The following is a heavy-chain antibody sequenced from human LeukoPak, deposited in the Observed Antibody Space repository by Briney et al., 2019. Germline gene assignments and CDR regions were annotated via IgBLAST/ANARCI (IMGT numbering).Heavy chain of an antibody. D-gene: IGHD3-10*01. CDR2: INPNSGGT. CDR1: GYIFTGYN. Sequence: GASVKVSCKASGYIFTGYNMHWVRQAPGQGLEWMGRINPNSGGTNYAQKFQGRVTMTRETSISTAHMELSGLESVDTAVYYCARDQRWFGQSDTCFDYWGQGTLVTVSS. V-gene: IGHV1-2*06. CDR3: ARDQRWFGQSDTCFDY. J-gene: IGHJ4*02.